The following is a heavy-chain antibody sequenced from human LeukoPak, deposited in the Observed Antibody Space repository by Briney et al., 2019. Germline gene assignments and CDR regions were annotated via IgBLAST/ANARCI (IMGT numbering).Heavy chain of an antibody. Sequence: GGSLRLSCAASAGFTFSDYWMNWVRQAPGKGLEWVAIISQDGREKLYVDSVKGRFTISRDDAKSSLYLQINSLRAEDTAVYYCVGGIGWQPDYWGQGTLVTVSS. J-gene: IGHJ4*02. CDR3: VGGIGWQPDY. CDR1: AGFTFSDYW. D-gene: IGHD6-19*01. V-gene: IGHV3-7*03. CDR2: ISQDGREK.